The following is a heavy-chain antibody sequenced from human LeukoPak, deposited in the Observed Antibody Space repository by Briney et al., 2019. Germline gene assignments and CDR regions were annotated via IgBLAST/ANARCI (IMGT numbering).Heavy chain of an antibody. Sequence: ASVKVSCXASGYTFTDYYMHWVRQARGQGLEWMGRINPNSGGTNYAQKFQGRVTMTRDTSISTAYMELSRLRSDDTAVYYCAQGPDIVVAHWGQGTLVTVSS. V-gene: IGHV1-2*06. CDR2: INPNSGGT. CDR1: GYTFTDYY. J-gene: IGHJ4*02. D-gene: IGHD2-2*01. CDR3: AQGPDIVVAH.